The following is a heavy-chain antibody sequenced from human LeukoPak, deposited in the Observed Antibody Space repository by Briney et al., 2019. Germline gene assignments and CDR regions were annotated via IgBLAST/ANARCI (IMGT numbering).Heavy chain of an antibody. Sequence: GESLKISCKGSGYSFTSYWIGWVRQMPGKGLEWMGIIYPDDSDTRYSPSFQGQVTISADKSISTAYLQWSSLKASDTAMYYCARGRRDGYNSPYYFDYWGQGTLVTVSS. CDR1: GYSFTSYW. V-gene: IGHV5-51*01. D-gene: IGHD5-24*01. CDR3: ARGRRDGYNSPYYFDY. CDR2: IYPDDSDT. J-gene: IGHJ4*02.